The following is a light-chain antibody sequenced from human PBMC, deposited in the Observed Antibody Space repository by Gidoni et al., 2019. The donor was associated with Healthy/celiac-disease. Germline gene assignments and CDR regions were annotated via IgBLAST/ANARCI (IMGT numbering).Light chain of an antibody. J-gene: IGLJ3*02. V-gene: IGLV1-44*01. CDR3: AAWDDSLNGRYWV. Sequence: QSVLTQPPSASGTPGQRVTISCSGSSSNLGSNTVNWYQQLPGTAPKLLIYSNNQRPSGVPDRFSGSKSGTSASLAISGLQSEDEADYYCAAWDDSLNGRYWVFGGGTKLTVL. CDR2: SNN. CDR1: SSNLGSNT.